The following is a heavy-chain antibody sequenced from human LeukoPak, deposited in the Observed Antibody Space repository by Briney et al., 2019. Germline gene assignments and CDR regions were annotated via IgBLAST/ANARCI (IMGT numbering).Heavy chain of an antibody. J-gene: IGHJ4*02. CDR1: GYTFTGYY. CDR3: ATAEKQWVDYYDTGGIDY. Sequence: ASVKVSCKASGYTFTGYYMHWVRQAPGQGLEWMGRINPNSGGTNYAQKFQGRVTMTRDTSISTAYMELSRLRSDDTAVYCCATAEKQWVDYYDTGGIDYWGQGTLVTVSS. V-gene: IGHV1-2*06. D-gene: IGHD3-22*01. CDR2: INPNSGGT.